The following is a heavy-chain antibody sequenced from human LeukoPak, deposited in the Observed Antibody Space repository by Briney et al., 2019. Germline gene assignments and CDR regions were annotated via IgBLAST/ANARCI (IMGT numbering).Heavy chain of an antibody. J-gene: IGHJ5*02. V-gene: IGHV4-34*01. CDR1: GGSFSGYY. D-gene: IGHD2-2*01. CDR3: ARGVMDCSSTSCTGSWFDP. Sequence: SETLSLTCAVYGGSFSGYYWSWIRQPPGEGLEWIGEINHSGSTNYNPSLKSRVTISVDTSKNQFSLKLSSVTAADTAVYYCARGVMDCSSTSCTGSWFDPWGQGTLVTVSS. CDR2: INHSGST.